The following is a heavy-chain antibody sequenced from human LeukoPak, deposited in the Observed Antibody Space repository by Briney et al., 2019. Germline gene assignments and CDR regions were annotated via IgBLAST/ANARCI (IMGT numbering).Heavy chain of an antibody. CDR3: ARNVEAIKYDRYYYYMDV. CDR1: GYTFTSYD. D-gene: IGHD1-1*01. CDR2: MNPNSGST. Sequence: ASVKVSCKASGYTFTSYDINWVRQATGQGLEWMGWMNPNSGSTGYAQKFQGRVTMTRNTSISTAYMELSSLRSEDTAVYYCARNVEAIKYDRYYYYMDVWGKGTTVTVSS. J-gene: IGHJ6*03. V-gene: IGHV1-8*01.